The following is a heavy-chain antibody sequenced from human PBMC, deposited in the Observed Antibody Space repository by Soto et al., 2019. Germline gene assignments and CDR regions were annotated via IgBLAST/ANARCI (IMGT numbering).Heavy chain of an antibody. V-gene: IGHV3-11*01. CDR2: ISSSGSTI. D-gene: IGHD2-15*01. CDR1: GFTFSDYY. Sequence: GGSLRLSCAASGFTFSDYYMSWIRQAPGKGLEWVSYISSSGSTIYYADSVKGRFTISRDNAKNSLYLQMNSLRAEDTAVYYCARDQLSNIVVVVADRGYGMDVWGQGTTVTVS. CDR3: ARDQLSNIVVVVADRGYGMDV. J-gene: IGHJ6*02.